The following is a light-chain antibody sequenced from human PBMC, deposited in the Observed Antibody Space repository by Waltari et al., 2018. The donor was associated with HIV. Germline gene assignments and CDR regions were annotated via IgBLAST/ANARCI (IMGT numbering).Light chain of an antibody. CDR2: HDT. CDR1: TIGSKS. V-gene: IGLV3-21*01. J-gene: IGLJ2*01. Sequence: SYVLTQSPSVSVAPGKTARITCGGKTIGSKSVNWYQQQPGQAPVLVIYHDTDRPSRSPDRFSGSNSEDTATLTIRRVEAGDEADYYCQVWDTNTDQYVIFGGGTNLAV. CDR3: QVWDTNTDQYVI.